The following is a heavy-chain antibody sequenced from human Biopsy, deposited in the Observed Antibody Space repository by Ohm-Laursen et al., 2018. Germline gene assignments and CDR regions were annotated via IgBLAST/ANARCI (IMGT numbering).Heavy chain of an antibody. CDR1: GFTFSASA. D-gene: IGHD3-10*01. J-gene: IGHJ4*02. CDR3: TLEGAGFDI. CDR2: ISSKAKRYAT. V-gene: IGHV3-73*01. Sequence: GSLRLSCAASGFTFSASAVHWVRQPSGKRLEWVGSISSKAKRYATAYAASVTGWFTISRDDSKKTTDQQMNSLKTEGTALYYCTLEGAGFDIGGQGTLVTVSP.